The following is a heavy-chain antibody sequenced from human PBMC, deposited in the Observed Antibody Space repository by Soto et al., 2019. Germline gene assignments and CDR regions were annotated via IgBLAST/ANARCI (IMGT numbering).Heavy chain of an antibody. J-gene: IGHJ6*03. CDR2: IYYSGST. CDR1: GGSISSYY. D-gene: IGHD2-2*01. V-gene: IGHV4-59*08. CDR3: ARHWQAIPIVVVPAAPVGYYYYMDV. Sequence: SETLSLTCTVSGGSISSYYWSWIRQPPGKGLEWIGYIYYSGSTNYNPSLKSRVTISVDTSKNQFSLKLGSVTAADTAVYYCARHWQAIPIVVVPAAPVGYYYYMDVWGKGTTVTVSS.